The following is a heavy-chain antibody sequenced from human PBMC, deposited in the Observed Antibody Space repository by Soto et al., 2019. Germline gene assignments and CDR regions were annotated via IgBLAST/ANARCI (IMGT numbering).Heavy chain of an antibody. Sequence: EVQLVESGGGLVQPGGSLRLSCEASGFTFNNYEMNWVRQAPGRGLEWLSYISSSSTTIYYADSVKGRFTISRDNAKNSLYLQMNSLRAGDTAVYYCARSGYIFYYDGMDVWGQGTTVTVSS. CDR2: ISSSSTTI. V-gene: IGHV3-48*03. D-gene: IGHD5-18*01. CDR3: ARSGYIFYYDGMDV. J-gene: IGHJ6*02. CDR1: GFTFNNYE.